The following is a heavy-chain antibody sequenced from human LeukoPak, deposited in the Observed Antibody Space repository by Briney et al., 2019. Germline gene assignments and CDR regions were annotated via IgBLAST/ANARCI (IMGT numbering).Heavy chain of an antibody. V-gene: IGHV1-69*13. J-gene: IGHJ3*02. CDR1: GGTFSSYA. D-gene: IGHD3-22*01. CDR2: IIPIFGTA. Sequence: ASVKVSCKASGGTFSSYAISWVRQAPGQGLEWMGGIIPIFGTANYAQKFQGRVTITADESTSTAYMELSSLRSEDTAVYYCARVYQYYYDSSGYPTYSAFDIWGQGTMVTVSS. CDR3: ARVYQYYYDSSGYPTYSAFDI.